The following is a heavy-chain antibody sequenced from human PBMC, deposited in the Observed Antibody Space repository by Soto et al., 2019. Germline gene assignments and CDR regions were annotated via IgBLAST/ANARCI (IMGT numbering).Heavy chain of an antibody. V-gene: IGHV1-8*01. J-gene: IGHJ5*02. D-gene: IGHD1-1*01. CDR2: MNPNSGNT. Sequence: ASVKVSCKASGYTFTSYDINWVRQATGQGLEWMGWMNPNSGNTGYAQRFQGRVTLTRNTSISTAYMELSSLRSEDTAVYFCATMLNDGHAENWFDHWGQGTLVTVSS. CDR3: ATMLNDGHAENWFDH. CDR1: GYTFTSYD.